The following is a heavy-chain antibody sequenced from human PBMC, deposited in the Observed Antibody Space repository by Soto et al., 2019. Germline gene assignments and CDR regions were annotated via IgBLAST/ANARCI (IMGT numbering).Heavy chain of an antibody. J-gene: IGHJ6*02. Sequence: EVQLVESGGGLVQPGGSLRLSCAASGFNFRNYGMHWVRQAPGEGLVWVSRINSDGRSTRYADSVKGRFTISRDNAGNTLFLQMNSLGADDTAVYYCARVGVDTTVVDGGYYYYPLDVWGQGTTVTVSS. CDR3: ARVGVDTTVVDGGYYYYPLDV. CDR2: INSDGRST. D-gene: IGHD5-18*01. CDR1: GFNFRNYG. V-gene: IGHV3-74*01.